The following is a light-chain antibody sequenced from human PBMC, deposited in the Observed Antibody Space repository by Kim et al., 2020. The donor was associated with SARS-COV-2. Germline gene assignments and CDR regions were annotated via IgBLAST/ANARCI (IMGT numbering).Light chain of an antibody. CDR2: QDS. Sequence: VSVSPGQTARITCAGDKLGDKYACWYQQKPGQSPVLVIYQDSKRPSGIPERFSGSNSGNTATLTISGTQAMDEADYYCQAWDSSVVFGGGTKLTVL. CDR3: QAWDSSVV. J-gene: IGLJ2*01. CDR1: KLGDKY. V-gene: IGLV3-1*01.